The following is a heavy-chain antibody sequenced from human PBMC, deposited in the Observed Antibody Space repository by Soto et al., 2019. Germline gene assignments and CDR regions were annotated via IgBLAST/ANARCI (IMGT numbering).Heavy chain of an antibody. D-gene: IGHD5-12*01. CDR2: ISSSTSYI. J-gene: IGHJ4*02. Sequence: GGSLRLSCAASGFTFSSYTMNWVRQAPGKGLEWVSSISSSTSYIYYADSLKGRFTISRDNAKNSLYLQMNSLRAEDTAVYYCARDHRDGYDFDYWGQGTLVTVSS. CDR3: ARDHRDGYDFDY. CDR1: GFTFSSYT. V-gene: IGHV3-21*01.